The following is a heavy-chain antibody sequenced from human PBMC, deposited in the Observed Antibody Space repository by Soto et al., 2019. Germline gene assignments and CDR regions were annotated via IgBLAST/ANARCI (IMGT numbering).Heavy chain of an antibody. CDR2: IYYSGST. D-gene: IGHD3-3*01. Sequence: SETLSLTCTVSGDSISSYSWSWIRQPPGKGLEWIGNIYYSGSTYYNPSLKSRVTISVDRSKNQFSLKLSSVTAADTAVYYCARVPGDFWSGYYSWFDPWGQGTLVTVSS. CDR1: GDSISSYS. V-gene: IGHV4-59*12. J-gene: IGHJ5*02. CDR3: ARVPGDFWSGYYSWFDP.